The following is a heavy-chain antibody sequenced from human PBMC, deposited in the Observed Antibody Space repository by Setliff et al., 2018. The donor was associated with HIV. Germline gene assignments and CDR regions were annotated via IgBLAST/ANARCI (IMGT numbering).Heavy chain of an antibody. V-gene: IGHV4-4*07. D-gene: IGHD3-3*02. J-gene: IGHJ3*02. Sequence: SETLSLTCSVSGGSMSTYYWSWIRQTAGKGLEWIGRIYSSGSTIYNPSLRSRVTMSVDTSKSQLSLKLTSVTAADTAVYYCARVFPPIRGAPFCTPPGAFDIWGQGTMVTVSS. CDR2: IYSSGST. CDR1: GGSMSTYY. CDR3: ARVFPPIRGAPFCTPPGAFDI.